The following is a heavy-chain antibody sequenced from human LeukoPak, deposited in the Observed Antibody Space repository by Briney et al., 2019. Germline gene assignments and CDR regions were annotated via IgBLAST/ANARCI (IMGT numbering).Heavy chain of an antibody. CDR1: GGSISSYY. Sequence: SETLSLTCTVSGGSISSYYWGWIRQPPGKGLEWIGTMYRSGSTNYNPSLKSRVTISVDTSKNQSSLKLSSVTAADTAVYFCARGFRGDNFDYWGQGTLVTVSS. V-gene: IGHV4-59*08. CDR2: MYRSGST. J-gene: IGHJ4*02. CDR3: ARGFRGDNFDY. D-gene: IGHD7-27*01.